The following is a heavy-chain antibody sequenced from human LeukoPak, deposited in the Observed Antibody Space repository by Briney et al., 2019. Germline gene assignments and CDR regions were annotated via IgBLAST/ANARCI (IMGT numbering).Heavy chain of an antibody. V-gene: IGHV3-23*01. CDR2: ISASGGST. CDR1: GFTFSSYA. J-gene: IGHJ5*02. CDR3: ARDQYYYDSSGKFDP. D-gene: IGHD3-22*01. Sequence: GGSLRLSCAASGFTFSSYAMTWVRQAPGKGLEWVSAISASGGSTYYADSVKGRFTISRDNAKNSLYLQMNSLRAEDTAVYYCARDQYYYDSSGKFDPWGQGTLVTVSS.